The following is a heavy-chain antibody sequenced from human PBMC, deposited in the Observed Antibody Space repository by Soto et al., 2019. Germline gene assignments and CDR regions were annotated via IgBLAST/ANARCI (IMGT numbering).Heavy chain of an antibody. CDR1: GYTFTSYY. D-gene: IGHD1-26*01. Sequence: ASVKVSCKASGYTFTSYYIHWVRQAPGQGLEWMGIINPSGGVTSYAQKFQGRVTMTRDASTSTVYMDLTSLTSEDTAVYFCAREHGSWEVDPQALKNCVDPWGQGTLVTVPS. J-gene: IGHJ5*02. V-gene: IGHV1-46*01. CDR2: INPSGGVT. CDR3: AREHGSWEVDPQALKNCVDP.